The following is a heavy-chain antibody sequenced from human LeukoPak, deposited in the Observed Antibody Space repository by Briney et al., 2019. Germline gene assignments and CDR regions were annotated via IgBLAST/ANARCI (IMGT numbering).Heavy chain of an antibody. CDR2: INPSGGST. CDR1: AYTFTNYY. CDR3: ARDGGATTGTPYYYGLDV. J-gene: IGHJ6*02. V-gene: IGHV1-46*01. D-gene: IGHD1-26*01. Sequence: ASVKVSCKASAYTFTNYYIHWVRQAPGQRLEWMGIINPSGGSTSFAQKFQGRVTMTRDTSTSAVYMELSSLRSEDTAVYFCARDGGATTGTPYYYGLDVWGQGTTVTVSS.